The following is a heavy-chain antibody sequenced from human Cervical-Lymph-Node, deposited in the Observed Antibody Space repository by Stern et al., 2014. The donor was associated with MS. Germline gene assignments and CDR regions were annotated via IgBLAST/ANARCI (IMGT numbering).Heavy chain of an antibody. D-gene: IGHD4-23*01. V-gene: IGHV3-30*18. CDR2: ISYDGAHK. Sequence: VQLEESGGGVVQPGTSLRLSCTASGFSFSDYGIHWVRQAPGKALEWVAVISYDGAHKYYADSLKGRVTISRDNSKNTLSLQINNLRSDDTAVYYCAKDLGGNAFDYWGQGTLVTVSS. J-gene: IGHJ4*02. CDR3: AKDLGGNAFDY. CDR1: GFSFSDYG.